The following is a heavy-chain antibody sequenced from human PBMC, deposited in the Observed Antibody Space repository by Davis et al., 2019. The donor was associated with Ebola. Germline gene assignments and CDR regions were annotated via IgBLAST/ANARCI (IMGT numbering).Heavy chain of an antibody. J-gene: IGHJ4*02. CDR2: INPNSGGT. CDR3: AKKPGGVVVAATPAFDY. CDR1: GYTFTDYY. Sequence: AASVKVSCKASGYTFTDYYMHWVRQAPGQGLEWMGRINPNSGGTNYAQKFRGRVTMTRDTSISTAYMELSRLRSDDTAVYYYAKKPGGVVVAATPAFDYWGQGTLVTVSS. D-gene: IGHD2-15*01. V-gene: IGHV1-2*06.